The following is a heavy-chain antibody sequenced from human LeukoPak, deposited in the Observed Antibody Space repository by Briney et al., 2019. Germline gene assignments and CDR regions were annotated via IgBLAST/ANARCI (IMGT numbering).Heavy chain of an antibody. V-gene: IGHV1-2*06. CDR3: AGLYSSGWYYFDY. J-gene: IGHJ4*02. D-gene: IGHD6-19*01. CDR2: INPNSGGT. Sequence: ASVKVSCKASGYTFTGYYMHWVRQAPGQGLEWMGRINPNSGGTNYAQKFQGGVTMTRDTSISTAYMELSRLRSDDTAVYYCAGLYSSGWYYFDYWGQGTLVTVSS. CDR1: GYTFTGYY.